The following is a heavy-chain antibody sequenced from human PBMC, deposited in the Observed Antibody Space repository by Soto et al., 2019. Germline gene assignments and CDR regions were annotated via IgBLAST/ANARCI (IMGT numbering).Heavy chain of an antibody. Sequence: GASVKVFCKTSGGTFSSHAINWVRQAPGQGLEWMGGIIPMFGTTNYAQKFKGRVTISADGSTSTAYMELSSLRSEDAAVYYCARAAIHGSSWYFWFDPWGQGTLVTVSS. CDR3: ARAAIHGSSWYFWFDP. D-gene: IGHD6-13*01. CDR1: GGTFSSHA. J-gene: IGHJ5*02. V-gene: IGHV1-69*13. CDR2: IIPMFGTT.